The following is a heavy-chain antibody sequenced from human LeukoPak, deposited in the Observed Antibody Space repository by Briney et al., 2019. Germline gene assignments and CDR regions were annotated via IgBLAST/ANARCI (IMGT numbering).Heavy chain of an antibody. D-gene: IGHD3-16*01. V-gene: IGHV4-4*07. CDR1: GGSISNYY. J-gene: IGHJ4*02. CDR3: ARVGDFALKD. CDR2: IYTTGST. Sequence: SETLSLTCAVSGGSISNYYWSWIRQPAGKGLEWIGHIYTTGSTNYNPSLKSRVTMSVDTSKNQCTLKLTSVTAADTAVYYCARVGDFALKDWGQGTLVTVSS.